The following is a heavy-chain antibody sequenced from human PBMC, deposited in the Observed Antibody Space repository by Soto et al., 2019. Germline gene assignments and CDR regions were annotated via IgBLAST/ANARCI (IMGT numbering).Heavy chain of an antibody. V-gene: IGHV4-39*01. CDR2: IYYSGST. D-gene: IGHD2-2*01. CDR1: GGSISSSSYY. J-gene: IGHJ6*02. Sequence: SETLSLTCTVSGGSISSSSYYWGWIRQPPGKGLEWIGSIYYSGSTYYNPSLKSRVTISVDTSKNQFSLKLSSVTAADTAVYYCARPSGSTTHYGMDVWGQGTMVTVSS. CDR3: ARPSGSTTHYGMDV.